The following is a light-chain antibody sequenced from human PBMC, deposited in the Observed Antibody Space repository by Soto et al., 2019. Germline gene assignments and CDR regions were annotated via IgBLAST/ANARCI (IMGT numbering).Light chain of an antibody. CDR2: EAT. V-gene: IGLV2-23*01. CDR3: CAYAGSGTVV. Sequence: QSALTQPASVSGSPEQSITISCTGTSSDVGSYNLVSWYQQHPGKAPKVMIYEATTRPSGVSNLFSGSKSGNTASLTISGLQAEDEADYYCCAYAGSGTVVFGGGTKLTVL. CDR1: SSDVGSYNL. J-gene: IGLJ3*02.